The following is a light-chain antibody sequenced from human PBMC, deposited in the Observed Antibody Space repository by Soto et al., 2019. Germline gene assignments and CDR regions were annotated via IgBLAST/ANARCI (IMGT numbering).Light chain of an antibody. V-gene: IGKV3-15*01. CDR1: QSVSSY. CDR2: GAS. J-gene: IGKJ5*01. CDR3: EQYNNWFSIT. Sequence: EIVLTQSPATLSLSPGERATLSCRASQSVSSYLAWYQQKPGQSPRLLIYGASTRATGIPARFSGSESGIDFTLTISSLQPEDFAVYYCEQYNNWFSITFGQGTRLEIK.